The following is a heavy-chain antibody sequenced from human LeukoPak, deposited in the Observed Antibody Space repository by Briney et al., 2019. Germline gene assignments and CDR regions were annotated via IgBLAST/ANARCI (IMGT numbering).Heavy chain of an antibody. CDR3: AKNGPGLDYFDY. D-gene: IGHD3-10*01. Sequence: PGGSLRLSCAASGFTFSSYGMHWVRLAPGKGLEWVAVISYDGSNEYYADSVKGRFTISRDNAKNTLYLQMNSLRAEDTAVYYCAKNGPGLDYFDYWGQGTLVTVSS. V-gene: IGHV3-30*18. CDR2: ISYDGSNE. J-gene: IGHJ4*02. CDR1: GFTFSSYG.